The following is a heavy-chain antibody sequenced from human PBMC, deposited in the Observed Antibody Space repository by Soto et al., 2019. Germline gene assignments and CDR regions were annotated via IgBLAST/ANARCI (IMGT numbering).Heavy chain of an antibody. J-gene: IGHJ4*02. D-gene: IGHD3-22*01. V-gene: IGHV1-69*13. Sequence: SVKVSCKASGGSFSSYSINWMRQAPGQGLAWMGGIIPIFGAPNYAREFQGRVTITADESTSTVYMELSSLRSEDTAVYYCARGNSYHYDSSGDKSPFQHWGQGTLVTVSS. CDR1: GGSFSSYS. CDR3: ARGNSYHYDSSGDKSPFQH. CDR2: IIPIFGAP.